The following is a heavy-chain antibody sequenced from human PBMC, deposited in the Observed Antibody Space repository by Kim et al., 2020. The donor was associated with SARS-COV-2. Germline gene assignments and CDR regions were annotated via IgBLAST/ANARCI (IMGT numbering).Heavy chain of an antibody. CDR1: GFTFSSYG. D-gene: IGHD6-19*01. CDR2: IWYDGSNK. CDR3: ARDYTRYSSDLDAFDI. Sequence: GSLRLSCAASGFTFSSYGMHWVRQAPGKGLEWVAVIWYDGSNKYYADSVKGRFTISRDNSKNTLYLQMNSLRAEDTAVYYCARDYTRYSSDLDAFDIWGQGTMVTVSS. V-gene: IGHV3-33*01. J-gene: IGHJ3*02.